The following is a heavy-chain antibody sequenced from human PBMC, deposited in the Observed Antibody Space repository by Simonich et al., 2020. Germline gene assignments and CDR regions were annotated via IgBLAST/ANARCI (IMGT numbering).Heavy chain of an antibody. CDR2: INPNSGGT. V-gene: IGHV1-2*02. CDR3: ARVRFEAFDI. J-gene: IGHJ3*02. Sequence: QVQLVQSGAEVKKPGASVKVSCKASGYTFTGYYMHWVRQAPGQGLGLMGWINPNSGGTNYAQKVQGRVTMTRDTSISTAYMERSRLRSDDTAVYYCARVRFEAFDIWGQGTMVTVSS. CDR1: GYTFTGYY.